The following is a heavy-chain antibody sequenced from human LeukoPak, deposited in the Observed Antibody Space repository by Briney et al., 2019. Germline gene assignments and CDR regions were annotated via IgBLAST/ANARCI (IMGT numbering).Heavy chain of an antibody. CDR3: ARVLGDDVLTGYYRVDAFDI. D-gene: IGHD3-9*01. J-gene: IGHJ3*02. Sequence: ASVKVSCKASGYTFTSYDINWVRQATGQGLEWMGWMNPNSGNTGYAQKFQGRVTMTRNTSISTAYMELSSLRSEDTAVYYCARVLGDDVLTGYYRVDAFDIWGQGTMVTVSS. CDR1: GYTFTSYD. V-gene: IGHV1-8*01. CDR2: MNPNSGNT.